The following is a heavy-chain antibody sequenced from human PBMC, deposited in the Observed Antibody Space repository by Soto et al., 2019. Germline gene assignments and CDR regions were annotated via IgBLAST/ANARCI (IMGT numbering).Heavy chain of an antibody. J-gene: IGHJ4*02. CDR1: GFSLSTSGVG. Sequence: SGPTLVKPTQTLTLTCTFSGFSLSTSGVGVGWIRQPPGKALEWLALIYWDDDKRYSPSLKSRLTITKETSKNQVVLTMTNMDPVDTATYYCAHRARGSIAAAGTDYFDYWGQGTLVTVSS. D-gene: IGHD6-13*01. CDR3: AHRARGSIAAAGTDYFDY. V-gene: IGHV2-5*02. CDR2: IYWDDDK.